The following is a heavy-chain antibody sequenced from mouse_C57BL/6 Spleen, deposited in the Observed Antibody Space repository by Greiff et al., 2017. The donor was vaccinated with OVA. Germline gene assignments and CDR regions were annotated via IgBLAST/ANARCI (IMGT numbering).Heavy chain of an antibody. CDR3: ARTDGYFYWYFDV. CDR2: IHPNSGST. J-gene: IGHJ1*03. V-gene: IGHV1-64*01. CDR1: GYTFTSYW. Sequence: QVQLQQPGAELVKPGASVTLSCKASGYTFTSYWMHWVKQRPGQGLEWIGMIHPNSGSTNYNEKFKSKATLTVDKSSSTAYMQLSSLTSEDSAVYYCARTDGYFYWYFDVWGTGTTVTVSS. D-gene: IGHD2-3*01.